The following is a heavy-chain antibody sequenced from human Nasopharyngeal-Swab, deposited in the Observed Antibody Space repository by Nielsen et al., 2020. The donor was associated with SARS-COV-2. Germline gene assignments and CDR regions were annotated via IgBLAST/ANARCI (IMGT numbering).Heavy chain of an antibody. J-gene: IGHJ6*02. V-gene: IGHV3-74*01. CDR3: ATGAGTTIYYYYGMDV. CDR1: GFTFSNYW. CDR2: IKSDGSST. Sequence: GESLKISCAASGFTFSNYWMHWVRQAPGKGLVWVSLIKSDGSSTRYADSVKGRFTISRDNAKNTLYLQMNSLRAEDTAVYYCATGAGTTIYYYYGMDVWGQGTTVTVSS. D-gene: IGHD1-7*01.